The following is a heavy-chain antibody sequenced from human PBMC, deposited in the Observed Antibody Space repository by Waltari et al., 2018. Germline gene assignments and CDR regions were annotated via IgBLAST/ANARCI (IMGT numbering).Heavy chain of an antibody. V-gene: IGHV3-53*02. CDR3: ASSTAQPWTKGGLDN. D-gene: IGHD5-18*01. J-gene: IGHJ4*02. Sequence: DVQLVETGGGLIQPGGSLKLPCAASGVIVKNNSMSWVRQAPGKGLEWVSIVYTGGSTYYADFVKGRFTISRDSSKNTLYLQMNDLRAEDTAVYYCASSTAQPWTKGGLDNWGQGTLVIVSS. CDR2: VYTGGST. CDR1: GVIVKNNS.